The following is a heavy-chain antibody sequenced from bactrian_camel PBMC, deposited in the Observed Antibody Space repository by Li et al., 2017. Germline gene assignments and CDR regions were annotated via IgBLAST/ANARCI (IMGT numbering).Heavy chain of an antibody. CDR2: IASGGGST. CDR3: VLDEALYSDYEADPYC. J-gene: IGHJ4*01. CDR1: GFPFSTYGYD. D-gene: IGHD4*01. V-gene: IGHV3S40*01. Sequence: QLVESGGDLVRPGGSLRIACAASGFPFSTYGYDIHWVRQAPGKGLEWVSTIASGGGSTYYADSVKGRFTISRDNAKNTLYLQMNNLKPEDTAVYYCVLDEALYSDYEADPYCRGQGTQVTV.